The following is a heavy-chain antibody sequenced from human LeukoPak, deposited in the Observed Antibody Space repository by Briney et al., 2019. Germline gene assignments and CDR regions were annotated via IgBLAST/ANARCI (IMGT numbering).Heavy chain of an antibody. CDR1: GFTFSNAW. D-gene: IGHD5-12*01. Sequence: PGGSLRLSCAASGFTFSNAWLSWVRQAPEKGLEWVGRIQSKVTGETIDYAAPVKGRFTISRDDSKNTLYLQMNSLRTEDTAVYYCTTTVGYTGYDWGYWGQGTLATVSS. J-gene: IGHJ4*02. CDR2: IQSKVTGETI. CDR3: TTTVGYTGYDWGY. V-gene: IGHV3-15*01.